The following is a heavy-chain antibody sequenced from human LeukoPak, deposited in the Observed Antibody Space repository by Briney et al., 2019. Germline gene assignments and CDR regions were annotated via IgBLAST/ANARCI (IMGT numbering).Heavy chain of an antibody. Sequence: GGSLRLSCAASRFTLSNYWMSWVRQAPGKGLEWVANIKQDGSETYYVDSVKGRFTISRDNPKNSLSLQMNSLRAEDTAVYYCARQRGSGCLDYWGQGTLVTVSS. CDR1: RFTLSNYW. CDR2: IKQDGSET. D-gene: IGHD6-19*01. V-gene: IGHV3-7*01. J-gene: IGHJ4*02. CDR3: ARQRGSGCLDY.